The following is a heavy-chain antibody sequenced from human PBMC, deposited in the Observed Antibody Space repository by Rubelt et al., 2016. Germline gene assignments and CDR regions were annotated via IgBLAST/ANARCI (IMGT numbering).Heavy chain of an antibody. CDR2: INYKGSTI. J-gene: IGHJ4*02. Sequence: QLGMRGGGLVQPGGSLRLSCAASGFTFSSYSMNWVRQAPGKGLEWISYINYKGSTISYADSVKGRFTISRDNAKNSLYLQMNSLRADDTAVYYCARDQWNSGSNFYLDYWGQGTLVTVSS. CDR3: ARDQWNSGSNFYLDY. V-gene: IGHV3-48*04. D-gene: IGHD3-22*01. CDR1: GFTFSSYS.